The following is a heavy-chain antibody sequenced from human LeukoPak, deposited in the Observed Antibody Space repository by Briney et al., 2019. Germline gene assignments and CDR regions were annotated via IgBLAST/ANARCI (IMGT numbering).Heavy chain of an antibody. CDR1: GFTFSSYA. D-gene: IGHD2-21*02. V-gene: IGHV3-30*04. CDR3: ARAELLSLDY. CDR2: MSYDGSNK. Sequence: GGSLRLPCAASGFTFSSYAMHWVRQAPGKGLEWAAVMSYDGSNKYYADSVKGRFTISRDNSKSTLYLQMNSLRAEDTAAYYCARAELLSLDYWGQGTLVTVSS. J-gene: IGHJ4*02.